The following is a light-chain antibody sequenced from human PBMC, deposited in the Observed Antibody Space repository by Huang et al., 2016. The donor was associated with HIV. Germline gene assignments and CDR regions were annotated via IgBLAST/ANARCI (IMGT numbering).Light chain of an antibody. CDR1: QSISTW. J-gene: IGKJ2*01. V-gene: IGKV1-5*03. CDR2: KAT. Sequence: DIQMTQFPFTLSASIGDRVTITCRASQSISTWLAWYQQKPGKAPKLLIDKATSLESGVPPMFSASGSGTEFTLTINNLQPDDFATYYCQQYNSYSVTFGHGTKLEIK. CDR3: QQYNSYSVT.